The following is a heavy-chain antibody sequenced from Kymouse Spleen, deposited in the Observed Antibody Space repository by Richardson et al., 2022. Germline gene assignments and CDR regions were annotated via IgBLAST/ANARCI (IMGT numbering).Heavy chain of an antibody. CDR3: ARHGITFGGVIVPFDY. CDR1: GGSISSSSYY. D-gene: IGHD3-16*02. Sequence: QLQLQESGPGLVKPSETLSLTCTVSGGSISSSSYYWGWIRQPPGKGLEWIGSIYYSGSTYYNPSLKSRVTISVDTSKNQFSLKLSSVTAADTAVYYCARHGITFGGVIVPFDYWGQGTLVTVSS. V-gene: IGHV4-39*01. J-gene: IGHJ4*02. CDR2: IYYSGST.